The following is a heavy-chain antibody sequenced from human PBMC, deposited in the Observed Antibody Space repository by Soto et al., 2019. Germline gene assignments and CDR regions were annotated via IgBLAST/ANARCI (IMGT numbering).Heavy chain of an antibody. CDR1: GYTFTSYD. V-gene: IGHV1-18*01. D-gene: IGHD3-10*01. J-gene: IGHJ5*02. CDR2: ISAYNGNT. Sequence: QVQLVQSGAEVKKPGASVKVSCKASGYTFTSYDIRWVRQAPGQGLEWMGWISAYNGNTNYAQKLQDRVTMTTDTSTSTAYMELRSLSSVDTAVYYCAREGGTMGAGWFDPWGQGTLVTVSS. CDR3: AREGGTMGAGWFDP.